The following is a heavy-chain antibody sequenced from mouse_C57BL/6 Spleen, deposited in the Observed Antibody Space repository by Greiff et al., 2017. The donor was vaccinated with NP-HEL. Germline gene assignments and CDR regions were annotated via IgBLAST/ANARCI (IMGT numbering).Heavy chain of an antibody. Sequence: QVQLQQSGAELMKPGASVKLSCKATGYTFTGYWIEWVKQRPGHGLKWIGEILPGGGGPNYKEKFKGKATFTADTSSNTAYMQLSSLTTEDSAIYYCARGDWEAMDYWGQGTSVTVSS. J-gene: IGHJ4*01. CDR2: ILPGGGGP. D-gene: IGHD4-1*01. CDR3: ARGDWEAMDY. CDR1: GYTFTGYW. V-gene: IGHV1-9*01.